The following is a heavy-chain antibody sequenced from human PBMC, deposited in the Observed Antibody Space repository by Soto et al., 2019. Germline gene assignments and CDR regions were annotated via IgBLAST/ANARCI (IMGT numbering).Heavy chain of an antibody. D-gene: IGHD3-9*01. CDR2: INPNSGGT. CDR1: GYTFTGYY. J-gene: IGHJ3*02. CDR3: ARARPEEFLTGYYTGDAFDI. Sequence: ASVKVSCKASGYTFTGYYMHWVRQAPGQGLEWMGWINPNSGGTNYAQKFQGWVTMTRDTSISTAYMELSRLRSDDTAVYYCARARPEEFLTGYYTGDAFDIWGKGTMVTVS. V-gene: IGHV1-2*04.